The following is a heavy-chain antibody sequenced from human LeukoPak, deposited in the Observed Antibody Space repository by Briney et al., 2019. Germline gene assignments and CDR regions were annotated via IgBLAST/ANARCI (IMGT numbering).Heavy chain of an antibody. CDR3: ARGTNLGN. Sequence: GESLRHSCSDGGLTVSYNHMIWVPPAAPKGLECVSVIYSGGSTYYADSVKGRLAISRDSSKNTLYLEMNSLRAEDTAVYYCARGTNLGNWGQGTLVTVSS. J-gene: IGHJ4*02. D-gene: IGHD3-16*01. CDR2: IYSGGST. CDR1: GLTVSYNH. V-gene: IGHV3-53*01.